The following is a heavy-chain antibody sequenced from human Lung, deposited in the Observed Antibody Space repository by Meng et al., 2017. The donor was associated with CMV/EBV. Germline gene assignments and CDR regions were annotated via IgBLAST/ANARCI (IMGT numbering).Heavy chain of an antibody. CDR1: GFIFGTFA. CDR2: LSGSGGST. D-gene: IGHD6-13*01. V-gene: IGHV3-23*01. Sequence: SCAASGFIFGTFAMTWVRQAPGKGLEWVSSLSGSGGSTYYADSVKGRFIISGDSPKDTVFLQMNSLRAEDTAVYYCAKEPPSWCGGDGFDVWGQGXKVTVSS. CDR3: AKEPPSWCGGDGFDV. J-gene: IGHJ3*01.